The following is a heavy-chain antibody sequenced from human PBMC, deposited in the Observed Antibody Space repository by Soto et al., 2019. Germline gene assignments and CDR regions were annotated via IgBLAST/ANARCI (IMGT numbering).Heavy chain of an antibody. Sequence: SETLSLTCAVYGGSFSGYYLSWIRQPPGKGLEWIREINHSGSTNYNPSLKSRVTISVDTSKNQFSLKLSSVTAADTAEYYCKRGFCSSSTSCAKALVDYWGQGTLVTVSS. CDR2: INHSGST. D-gene: IGHD2-2*01. J-gene: IGHJ4*02. CDR1: GGSFSGYY. CDR3: KRGFCSSSTSCAKALVDY. V-gene: IGHV4-34*01.